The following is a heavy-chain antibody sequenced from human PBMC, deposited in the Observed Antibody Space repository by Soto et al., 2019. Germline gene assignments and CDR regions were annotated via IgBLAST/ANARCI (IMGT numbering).Heavy chain of an antibody. Sequence: QVQLLESGPGLVNPSGTLSLTCGVSGDSISSSNWWTWVRQPPGKGLEWIGEINQSGKTYYNPSLKSRVTLTVDKSKNHFSLNLGSVTAADTAVYYCARDSGCGDDCWTFDYWGQGSLVTVSS. CDR3: ARDSGCGDDCWTFDY. CDR1: GDSISSSNW. D-gene: IGHD2-21*02. J-gene: IGHJ4*02. CDR2: INQSGKT. V-gene: IGHV4-4*02.